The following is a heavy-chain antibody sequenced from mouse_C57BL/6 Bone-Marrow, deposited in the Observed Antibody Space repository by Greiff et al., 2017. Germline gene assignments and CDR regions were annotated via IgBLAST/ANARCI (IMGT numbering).Heavy chain of an antibody. V-gene: IGHV1-81*01. Sequence: QVQLQQSGAELARPGASVKLSCKASGYTFTSYGLSWVKQRTGQGLEWIGEIYPRSGNTYYNEKFKGKATLTADKSSSTAYMELRSLTSEDSAVYFCARSYYSNYRAMDYWGQGTSVTVSS. CDR3: ARSYYSNYRAMDY. J-gene: IGHJ4*01. CDR2: IYPRSGNT. D-gene: IGHD2-5*01. CDR1: GYTFTSYG.